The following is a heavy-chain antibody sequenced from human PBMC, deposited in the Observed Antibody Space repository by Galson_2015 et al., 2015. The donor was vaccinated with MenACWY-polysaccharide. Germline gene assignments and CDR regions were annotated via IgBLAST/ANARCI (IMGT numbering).Heavy chain of an antibody. Sequence: SVKVSCKASGYTFTTYPMHWVRQAPGQGPEWLGWINTNTGNPTYAQGVTGRFVFSLDTSVTTAYLQISGLKAEDTAVYYCAGVALDSSGYLDCWGQGTLVTVSS. CDR3: AGVALDSSGYLDC. CDR2: INTNTGNP. CDR1: GYTFTTYP. J-gene: IGHJ4*02. D-gene: IGHD3-22*01. V-gene: IGHV7-4-1*02.